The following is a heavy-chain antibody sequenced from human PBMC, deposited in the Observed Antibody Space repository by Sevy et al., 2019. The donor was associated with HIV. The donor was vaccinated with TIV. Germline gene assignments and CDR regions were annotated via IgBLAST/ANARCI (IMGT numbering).Heavy chain of an antibody. J-gene: IGHJ4*02. CDR1: GFTFRTFA. D-gene: IGHD7-27*01. Sequence: GGSLRLSCAASGFTFRTFAMSWVRQAPGKGLQWVSSISDTGTSTYYEDSVEGRFTISRDNSKKTLYLQRNSLRAEDTALYYCAKYAGDFPHFDYWGQGTLVTVSS. CDR2: ISDTGTST. CDR3: AKYAGDFPHFDY. V-gene: IGHV3-23*01.